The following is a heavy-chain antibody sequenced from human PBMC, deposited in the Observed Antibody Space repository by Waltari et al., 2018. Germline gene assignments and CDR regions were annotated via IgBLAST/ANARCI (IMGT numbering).Heavy chain of an antibody. CDR2: ISVCGHTI. CDR1: GFTFSSYE. V-gene: IGHV3-48*03. CDR3: ARDIGFCSGNNCFSVL. Sequence: EGHLVESGGTLVQPGGSLRLSCAASGFTFSSYEMNWVRQAPGKGLEWISYISVCGHTIDYTDSVKVRFTISRDNAENSLFLQMDSLRVDDTAIYYCARDIGFCSGNNCFSVLWGQGTLVTVSS. D-gene: IGHD2-15*01. J-gene: IGHJ4*02.